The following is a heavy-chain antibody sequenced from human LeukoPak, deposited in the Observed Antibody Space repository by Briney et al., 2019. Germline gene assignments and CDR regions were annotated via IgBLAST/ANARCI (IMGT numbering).Heavy chain of an antibody. CDR1: GFTFSSYG. Sequence: GGSLRLSCAASGFTFSSYGMHWVRQAPGKGLEWVAVISYDGSNKYYADSVKSRFTISRDNSKNTLYLQMNSLRAEDTAVYYCAKSGQVTTLSSWFDPWGQGTLVTVSS. J-gene: IGHJ5*02. CDR2: ISYDGSNK. D-gene: IGHD4-17*01. V-gene: IGHV3-30*18. CDR3: AKSGQVTTLSSWFDP.